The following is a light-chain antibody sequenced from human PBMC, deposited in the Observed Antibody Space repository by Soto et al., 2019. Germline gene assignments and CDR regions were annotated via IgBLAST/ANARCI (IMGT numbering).Light chain of an antibody. V-gene: IGKV3D-20*01. CDR3: QNDDGSWT. J-gene: IGKJ1*01. CDR2: DVS. CDR1: RPLLRGY. Sequence: EVTLTQSPGTVSLSPGETATLSCGASRPLLRGYLAWYQQTPGLAPRPIIYDVSKRDTGIPDRFTGSGSGTEFTLSISGVEPEDFAVYHCQNDDGSWTFGQGTKVDIK.